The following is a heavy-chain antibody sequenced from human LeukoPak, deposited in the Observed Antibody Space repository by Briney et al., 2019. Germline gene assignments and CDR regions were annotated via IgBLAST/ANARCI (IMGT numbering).Heavy chain of an antibody. V-gene: IGHV4-59*01. Sequence: SDTLSLTCTVSGGSISSYYWSWIRQPPGKGLEWIGYIYYSGSTNYNPSLKSRVTISVDTSKNQFSLTLSYVTAADTAVYYCARDYRERRLYYYGSGSPYYYYMDVWGKGTTVTVSS. J-gene: IGHJ6*03. CDR3: ARDYRERRLYYYGSGSPYYYYMDV. CDR2: IYYSGST. CDR1: GGSISSYY. D-gene: IGHD3-10*01.